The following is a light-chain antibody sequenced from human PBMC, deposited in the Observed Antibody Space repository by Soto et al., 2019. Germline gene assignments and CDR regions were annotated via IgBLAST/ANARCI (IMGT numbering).Light chain of an antibody. Sequence: QSALTQPASVSGSPGQSITISCTGTSSDVGAYNYVSWYQQHPAKVPKLMIYDVSNRPSGVSDRFSGSKSGNTASLTISGLQAEDEADYYCYSYTSSSTYVFGPGTKLTVL. CDR1: SSDVGAYNY. J-gene: IGLJ1*01. CDR2: DVS. CDR3: YSYTSSSTYV. V-gene: IGLV2-14*01.